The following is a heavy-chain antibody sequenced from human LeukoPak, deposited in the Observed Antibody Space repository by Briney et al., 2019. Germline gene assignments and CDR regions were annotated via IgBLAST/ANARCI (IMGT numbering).Heavy chain of an antibody. CDR2: ISSSSSTI. Sequence: GGSLRLSCAASGFTFSSYSMHWVRQAPGKGLEWVSYISSSSSTIYYADSVKGRFTISRDNAKNSLYLQMNSLRAEDTAVYYCASRFTTYYYGSGSRDDAFDIWGQGTMVTVSS. D-gene: IGHD3-10*01. CDR3: ASRFTTYYYGSGSRDDAFDI. V-gene: IGHV3-48*01. J-gene: IGHJ3*02. CDR1: GFTFSSYS.